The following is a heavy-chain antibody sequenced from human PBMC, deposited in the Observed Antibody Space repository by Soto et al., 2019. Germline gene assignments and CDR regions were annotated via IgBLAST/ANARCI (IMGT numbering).Heavy chain of an antibody. J-gene: IGHJ4*02. Sequence: PSETLSLTCTVSGGSISSSSYYWGWIRQPPGKGLEWIGSIYYSGSTYYNPSLKSRVTISVDTSKNQFSLKLSSVTAADTAVYYCARLACSTTRCSTYFDYWGQGALVTVSS. V-gene: IGHV4-39*01. D-gene: IGHD2-2*02. CDR2: IYYSGST. CDR3: ARLACSTTRCSTYFDY. CDR1: GGSISSSSYY.